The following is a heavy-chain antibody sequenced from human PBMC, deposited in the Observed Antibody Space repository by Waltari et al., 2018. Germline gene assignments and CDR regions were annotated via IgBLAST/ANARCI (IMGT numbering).Heavy chain of an antibody. CDR3: ARAQGYYDSSGMGMDV. D-gene: IGHD3-22*01. CDR2: ISSSSSYI. Sequence: VQLVESGGGVVQPGRSLRLSCAASGFTFSSYSMNWVSQAPGKGLGWVSSISSSSSYIYYADSVKGRFTISRDNAKNSLYLQMNSLRAEDTAVYYCARAQGYYDSSGMGMDVWGQGTTVTVSS. CDR1: GFTFSSYS. J-gene: IGHJ6*02. V-gene: IGHV3-21*01.